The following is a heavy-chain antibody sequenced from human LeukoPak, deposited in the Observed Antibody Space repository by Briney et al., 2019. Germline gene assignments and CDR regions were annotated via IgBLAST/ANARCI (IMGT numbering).Heavy chain of an antibody. CDR2: IYYSGST. Sequence: SETLSLTCTVSGGSISSYYWSWIRQPPGKGLEWIGYIYYSGSTNYNPSLKSRVTISVDTSKNQFSLKLSSVTAADTAVYYCARVSPPTTMVRGVNRNWFDPWGQGTLVTVSS. D-gene: IGHD3-10*01. V-gene: IGHV4-59*01. CDR3: ARVSPPTTMVRGVNRNWFDP. J-gene: IGHJ5*02. CDR1: GGSISSYY.